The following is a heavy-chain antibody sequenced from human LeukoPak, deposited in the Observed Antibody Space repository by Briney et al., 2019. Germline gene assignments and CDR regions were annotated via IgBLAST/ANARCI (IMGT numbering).Heavy chain of an antibody. CDR3: AKDSIVFRYFDWGYYMDV. CDR2: IRYDGNNK. J-gene: IGHJ6*03. D-gene: IGHD3-9*01. CDR1: GFTFSSYG. Sequence: PGGSLRLSCAASGFTFSSYGMHWVRQAPGKGLEWVAFIRYDGNNKYYADSVKGRFTISRDNSKNTLYLQMNSLRPEDTAAHYCAKDSIVFRYFDWGYYMDVWGKGTTVTISS. V-gene: IGHV3-30*02.